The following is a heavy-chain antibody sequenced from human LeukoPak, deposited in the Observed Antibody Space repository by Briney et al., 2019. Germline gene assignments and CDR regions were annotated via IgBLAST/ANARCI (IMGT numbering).Heavy chain of an antibody. J-gene: IGHJ6*03. V-gene: IGHV3-21*01. CDR1: GFTFSSYS. D-gene: IGHD5-18*01. CDR2: ISSSSSYT. CDR3: ARLAGYSSTRYMDV. Sequence: GGSLRLSCAASGFTFSSYSMNWVRQAPGKGLEWVSSISSSSSYTYYADSVEGRFTISRDNAKNSLYLQMNSLRAEDTAVYYCARLAGYSSTRYMDVWGKGTTVTVSS.